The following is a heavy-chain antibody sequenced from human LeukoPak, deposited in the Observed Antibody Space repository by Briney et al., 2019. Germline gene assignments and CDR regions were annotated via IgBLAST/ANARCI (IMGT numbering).Heavy chain of an antibody. CDR2: IKQDGSEK. CDR3: AELGITMIGGV. CDR1: GFTFSSYW. D-gene: IGHD3-10*02. Sequence: GGSLRLSCAASGFTFSSYWMSWVRQAPGKGLEWVANIKQDGSEKYYVDTVKGRFTISRDNAKNSLYLQMNSLRAEDTAVYYCAELGITMIGGVWGKGTTVTISS. V-gene: IGHV3-7*01. J-gene: IGHJ6*04.